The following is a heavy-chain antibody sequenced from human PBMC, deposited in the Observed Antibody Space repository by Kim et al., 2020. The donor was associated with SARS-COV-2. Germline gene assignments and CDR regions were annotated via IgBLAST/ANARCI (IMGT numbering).Heavy chain of an antibody. CDR2: ISWNSGSV. J-gene: IGHJ4*02. CDR3: AKDLGIAVAGTGFDY. V-gene: IGHV3-9*01. Sequence: GGSLRLSCAASGFTFGDYAMHWVRQAPGKGLEWVSGISWNSGSVGYADSVKGRFTISRDNAKNSLYLQMNSLRAEDTALYYCAKDLGIAVAGTGFDYWGQGTLVTVSS. CDR1: GFTFGDYA. D-gene: IGHD6-19*01.